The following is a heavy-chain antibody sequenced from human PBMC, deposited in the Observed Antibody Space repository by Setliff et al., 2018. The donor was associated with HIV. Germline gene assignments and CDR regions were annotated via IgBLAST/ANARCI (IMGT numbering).Heavy chain of an antibody. CDR1: ASSISSDYF. V-gene: IGHV4-38-2*02. CDR2: THHSGST. J-gene: IGHJ6*02. Sequence: PSETLSLTCAVSASSISSDYFWGWIRQPPGKGLEWIGSTHHSGSTYYNPSLNSRVTISVDPSTNQFSLKLSSVTATDTAVYYCAREDYYYSGMDVWGQGTTVTVSS. CDR3: AREDYYYSGMDV.